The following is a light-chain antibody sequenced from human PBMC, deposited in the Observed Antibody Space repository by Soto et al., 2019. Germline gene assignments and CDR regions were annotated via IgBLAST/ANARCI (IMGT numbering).Light chain of an antibody. J-gene: IGKJ1*01. CDR3: QQSFSTPRT. CDR2: AAS. V-gene: IGKV1-39*01. CDR1: QTINTY. Sequence: DIQMTQSPSSLSASVGDRVTISCRASQTINTYVNWYLQKPGKAPKLLIYAASSLHSGVPSRFSGSGSRTYFTLTISSLQPEDFATYYCQQSFSTPRTFGQGTKVEIK.